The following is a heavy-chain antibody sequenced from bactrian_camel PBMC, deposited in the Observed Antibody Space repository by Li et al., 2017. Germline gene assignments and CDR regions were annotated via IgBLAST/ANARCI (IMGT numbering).Heavy chain of an antibody. Sequence: HVQLVESGGGSVQPGGSLRLSCAASGFTFDDSDMGWYRQAPGNECELVSTVSRDYVTYYDDSVKGRFTISQDNAKNTVFLQMNNLQPEDTSMYYCAAAKYGYPWTVPLQSDAYNYWGQGTQV. CDR2: VSRDYVT. CDR1: GFTFDDSD. D-gene: IGHD6*01. J-gene: IGHJ4*01. V-gene: IGHV3S60*01. CDR3: AAAKYGYPWTVPLQSDAYNY.